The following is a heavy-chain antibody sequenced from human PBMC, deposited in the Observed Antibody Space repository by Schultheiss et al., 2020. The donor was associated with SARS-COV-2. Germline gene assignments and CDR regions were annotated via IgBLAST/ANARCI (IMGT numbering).Heavy chain of an antibody. Sequence: GGSLRLSCKGSGYSFTSYWIGWVRQMPGKGLEWMGIIYPGDSDTRYSPSFQGQVTISADKSTSTSYLQWSSLKASDTAMYYCARGYCGGGSCYEGEWFDSWGQGTLVTVSS. CDR1: GYSFTSYW. J-gene: IGHJ5*01. CDR3: ARGYCGGGSCYEGEWFDS. V-gene: IGHV5-51*01. CDR2: IYPGDSDT. D-gene: IGHD2-15*01.